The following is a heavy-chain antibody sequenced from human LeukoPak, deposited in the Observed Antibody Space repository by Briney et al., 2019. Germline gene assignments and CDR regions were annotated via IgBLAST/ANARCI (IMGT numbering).Heavy chain of an antibody. V-gene: IGHV4-59*12. D-gene: IGHD3-22*01. Sequence: SETLSLTCTVSGDSISSYYWSWIRQPPGKGLEWIGYIYHSGNTNSNPSLKSRVTISVDTSKNQFSLKLSSVTAADTAVYYCARGKRRSYYDSSGYNDYWGQGTLVTVSS. CDR1: GDSISSYY. J-gene: IGHJ4*02. CDR3: ARGKRRSYYDSSGYNDY. CDR2: IYHSGNT.